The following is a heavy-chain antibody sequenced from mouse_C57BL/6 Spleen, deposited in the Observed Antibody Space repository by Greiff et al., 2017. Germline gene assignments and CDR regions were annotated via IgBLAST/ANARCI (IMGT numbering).Heavy chain of an antibody. CDR2: IDPEDGDT. CDR3: TTEAYYSNYAWFAD. V-gene: IGHV14-1*01. D-gene: IGHD2-5*01. Sequence: EVQLQQSGAELVRPGASVKLSCTASGFNIKDYYMHWVKQRPEQGLEWIGRIDPEDGDTAYAPKFQGKATMTADTSSNTAYLQLSSLTSEDTAVYYCTTEAYYSNYAWFADWGQGTLVTVSA. J-gene: IGHJ3*01. CDR1: GFNIKDYY.